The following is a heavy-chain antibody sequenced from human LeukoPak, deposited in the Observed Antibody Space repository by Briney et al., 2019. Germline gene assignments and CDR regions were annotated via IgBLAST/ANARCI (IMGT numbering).Heavy chain of an antibody. CDR1: GFTFSSYS. J-gene: IGHJ4*02. Sequence: GGSLRLSCAASGFTFSSYSMNWVRQAPGKGLELVSSISSSSSYIYYADSVKGRFTISRDNAKNSLYLQMNSLRAEDTAVYYCARDPIYYDSSGYYLACDYWGQGTLVTVSS. CDR3: ARDPIYYDSSGYYLACDY. D-gene: IGHD3-22*01. CDR2: ISSSSSYI. V-gene: IGHV3-21*01.